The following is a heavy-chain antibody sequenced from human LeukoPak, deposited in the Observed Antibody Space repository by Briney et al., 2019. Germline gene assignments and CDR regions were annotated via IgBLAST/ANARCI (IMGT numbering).Heavy chain of an antibody. Sequence: GGSLRLSCAASGFTFRSNAMIWVRQAPGKGLEWVSVFSGSGGNTYYADSVKGRLTISRDNSKNTLYLQMNSLRAKDTAVYYCAKAVGSGWRYYFDYWGQGTLVTVSS. D-gene: IGHD6-19*01. CDR3: AKAVGSGWRYYFDY. V-gene: IGHV3-23*01. J-gene: IGHJ4*02. CDR2: FSGSGGNT. CDR1: GFTFRSNA.